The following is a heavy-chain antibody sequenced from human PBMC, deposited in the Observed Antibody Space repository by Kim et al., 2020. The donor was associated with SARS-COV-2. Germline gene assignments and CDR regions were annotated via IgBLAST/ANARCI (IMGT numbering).Heavy chain of an antibody. J-gene: IGHJ5*02. CDR1: GGSFSGYY. D-gene: IGHD3-16*01. Sequence: SETLSLTCAVYGGSFSGYYWSWIRQPPGKGLEWIGEINHSGSTNYNPSLKSRVTISVDTSKNQFSLKLSSVTAADTAVYYCARGRGTWGQGTLVTVSS. CDR3: ARGRGT. CDR2: INHSGST. V-gene: IGHV4-34*01.